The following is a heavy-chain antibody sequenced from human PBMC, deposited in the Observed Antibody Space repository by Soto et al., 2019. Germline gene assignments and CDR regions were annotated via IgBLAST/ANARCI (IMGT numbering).Heavy chain of an antibody. Sequence: SETLSLTCTVSGGSISSYYWSWIRQSPGKGLEWIANIYHSGTTNYNLSLKGRVSISIASSKNQVSLRLKSVTAADTAVYYCARGGYRTLAWFDPWGQGTLVTVSS. V-gene: IGHV4-59*01. CDR1: GGSISSYY. CDR2: IYHSGTT. J-gene: IGHJ5*02. D-gene: IGHD5-18*01. CDR3: ARGGYRTLAWFDP.